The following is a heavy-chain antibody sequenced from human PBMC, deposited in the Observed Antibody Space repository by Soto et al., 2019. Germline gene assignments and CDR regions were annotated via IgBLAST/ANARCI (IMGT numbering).Heavy chain of an antibody. D-gene: IGHD5-12*01. CDR3: EKFTYNGNHNFHS. CDR2: ISSSGSTI. V-gene: IGHV3-11*01. CDR1: GFTFSDYY. J-gene: IGHJ5*01. Sequence: GWSLRLSCAASGFTFSDYYMSWILQSPGKGLEWVSYISSSGSTIYYADSVKGRFTISRDNSKNTLFLQMDSLRAEDTAVHYCEKFTYNGNHNFHSWGHGSLETVSS.